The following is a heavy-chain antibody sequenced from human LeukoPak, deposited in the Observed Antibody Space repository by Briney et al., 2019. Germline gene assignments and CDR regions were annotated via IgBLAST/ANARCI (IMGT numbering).Heavy chain of an antibody. J-gene: IGHJ4*02. Sequence: SETLSLTCAVYGGSFSGYYWSWIRQPPGKGLEWIGEINHSGSTNYNPSLKSRVTISVDTSKNQFSLKLSSVTAADTAVYYCARQHTSGHLHFDYWGQGTLVTVSS. V-gene: IGHV4-34*01. D-gene: IGHD3-22*01. CDR3: ARQHTSGHLHFDY. CDR1: GGSFSGYY. CDR2: INHSGST.